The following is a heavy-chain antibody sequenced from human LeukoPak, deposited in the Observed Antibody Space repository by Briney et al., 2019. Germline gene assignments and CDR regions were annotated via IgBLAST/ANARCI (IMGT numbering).Heavy chain of an antibody. V-gene: IGHV1-46*01. Sequence: GASVKVSCKASGYTFTSYYMHWVRQAPGQGLEWMGRINPSGGNTIYTQKFQGRVTMTRDTSTSTAYMELRSLRSDDTAVYYCARDRPSMYSSSWYRGTAFDIWGQGTMVTVSS. CDR2: INPSGGNT. CDR3: ARDRPSMYSSSWYRGTAFDI. D-gene: IGHD6-13*01. J-gene: IGHJ3*02. CDR1: GYTFTSYY.